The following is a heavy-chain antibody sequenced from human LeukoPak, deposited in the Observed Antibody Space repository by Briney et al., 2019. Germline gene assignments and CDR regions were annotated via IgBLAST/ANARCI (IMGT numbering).Heavy chain of an antibody. Sequence: SQTLSLTCAISGDSVSSNSAAWNWIRQSPSRGLEWLGRTYYRSKWYNDYAVSVKSRITINPDTSKNQFSLQLNSVTPEDTAVYYCARDYYDSSGYPGYWFDPGAREPWSPSPQ. CDR2: TYYRSKWYN. D-gene: IGHD3-22*01. V-gene: IGHV6-1*01. CDR3: ARDYYDSSGYPGYWFDP. J-gene: IGHJ5*02. CDR1: GDSVSSNSAA.